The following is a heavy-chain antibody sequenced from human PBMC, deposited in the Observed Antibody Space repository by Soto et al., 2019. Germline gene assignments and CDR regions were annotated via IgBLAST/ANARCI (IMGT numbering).Heavy chain of an antibody. D-gene: IGHD3-16*02. Sequence: SEALSLTCAVYGGSFSGYYRSWIRQPPGKGLEWIGEINHSGSTNYNPSLKSRVTISVDTSKNQFSLKLSSVTAADTAVYYCARGHIGGELSYDAFAIWGQGTMVTVSS. CDR3: ARGHIGGELSYDAFAI. V-gene: IGHV4-34*01. CDR1: GGSFSGYY. J-gene: IGHJ3*02. CDR2: INHSGST.